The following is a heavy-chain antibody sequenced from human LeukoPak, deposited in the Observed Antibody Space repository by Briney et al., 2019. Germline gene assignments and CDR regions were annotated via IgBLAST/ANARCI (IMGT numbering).Heavy chain of an antibody. CDR1: GFTFSSYS. Sequence: GGSLRLSCAASGFTFSSYSMNWVRQAPGKGLEWVSSISSSSSYIYYAGSVKGRFTISRDNAKNSLYLQMNSLRAEDTAVYYCARGNDEFDYWGQGTLVTVSS. V-gene: IGHV3-21*01. CDR3: ARGNDEFDY. CDR2: ISSSSSYI. J-gene: IGHJ4*02.